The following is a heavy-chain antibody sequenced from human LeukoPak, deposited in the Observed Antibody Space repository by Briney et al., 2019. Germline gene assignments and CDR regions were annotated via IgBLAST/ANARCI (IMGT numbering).Heavy chain of an antibody. CDR1: GGSISSGGYY. V-gene: IGHV4-61*02. CDR3: ARSRQSGYDFRGTVYYFDY. CDR2: IYTSGST. D-gene: IGHD5-12*01. J-gene: IGHJ4*02. Sequence: SETLSLTCTVSGGSISSGGYYWSWIRQPAGKGLEWIGRIYTSGSTNYNPSLKSRVTISVDTSKNQFSLKLSSVTAADTAVYYCARSRQSGYDFRGTVYYFDYWGQGTLVTVSS.